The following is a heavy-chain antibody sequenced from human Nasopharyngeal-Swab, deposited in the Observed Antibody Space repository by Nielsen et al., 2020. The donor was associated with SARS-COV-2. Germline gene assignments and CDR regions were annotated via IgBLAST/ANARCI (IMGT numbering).Heavy chain of an antibody. V-gene: IGHV3-73*01. CDR1: GFTFSYSA. Sequence: GGSLSLSCSASGFTFSYSAIHWVRQSSGKGLEWVGRIRSKGNNYATAYAASVKGRFIIFRDDPTNTAYLQMNSLKTEDTAVYYCTRCGGGCYSGRDYWGQGTLVTVSS. CDR3: TRCGGGCYSGRDY. J-gene: IGHJ4*02. CDR2: IRSKGNNYAT. D-gene: IGHD2-21*02.